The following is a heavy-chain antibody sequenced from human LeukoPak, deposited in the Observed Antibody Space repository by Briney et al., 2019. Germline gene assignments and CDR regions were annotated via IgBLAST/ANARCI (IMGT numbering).Heavy chain of an antibody. CDR1: GYTFTGYY. Sequence: ASVKVSCKASGYTFTGYYMHWVRQPPGQGLGWVGWINPNSGGTNYAQKFQGRVTMTRDTSITTAYMELSRLRSDDTAVYYCASLSIYYYDSSGYYFDAFDIWGQGTMVTVSS. J-gene: IGHJ3*02. CDR2: INPNSGGT. CDR3: ASLSIYYYDSSGYYFDAFDI. V-gene: IGHV1-2*02. D-gene: IGHD3-22*01.